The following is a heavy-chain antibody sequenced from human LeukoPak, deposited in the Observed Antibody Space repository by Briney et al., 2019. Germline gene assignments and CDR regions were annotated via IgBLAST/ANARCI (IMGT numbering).Heavy chain of an antibody. CDR3: ARVIITKIVVVMYYYYYMDV. V-gene: IGHV4-34*01. J-gene: IGHJ6*03. CDR2: INHSGST. D-gene: IGHD3-22*01. Sequence: PSETLSLTCAVYGGSFSGYYWSWIRQPPGKGLEWIGEINHSGSTNYNPSLKSRVTISVDTSKNQFSLKLSSVTAADTAVYYCARVIITKIVVVMYYYYYMDVWGKGTTVTVSS. CDR1: GGSFSGYY.